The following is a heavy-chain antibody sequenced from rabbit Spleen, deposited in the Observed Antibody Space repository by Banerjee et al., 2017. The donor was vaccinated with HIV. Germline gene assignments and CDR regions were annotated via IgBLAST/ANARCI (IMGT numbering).Heavy chain of an antibody. CDR1: GFSFSNNYA. J-gene: IGHJ6*01. CDR2: IVTGNDVT. D-gene: IGHD4-2*01. V-gene: IGHV1S40*01. Sequence: QSLEESGGDLVKPGASLTLTCTASGFSFSNNYAMCWVRQAPGKGLEWIACIVTGNDVTAYANWARGRFTISKPSSTTVTLQMTSLTAADTATYFCARGGYGGHIYTMGLWGQGTLVTVS. CDR3: ARGGYGGHIYTMGL.